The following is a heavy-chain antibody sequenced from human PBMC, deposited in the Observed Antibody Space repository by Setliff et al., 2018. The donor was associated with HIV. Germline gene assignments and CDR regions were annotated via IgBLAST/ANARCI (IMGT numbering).Heavy chain of an antibody. V-gene: IGHV3-21*01. D-gene: IGHD1-1*01. Sequence: KPGGSLRLSCAASGFTFSSYSMNWVRQAPGKGLEWVSSISSSSSYIYYADSVKGRFTISRDNAKNSLYLQMNSLRAEDTAVYYCARDRIPTGGTSTSLDFWGQGALVTVSS. CDR2: ISSSSSYI. CDR3: ARDRIPTGGTSTSLDF. J-gene: IGHJ4*02. CDR1: GFTFSSYS.